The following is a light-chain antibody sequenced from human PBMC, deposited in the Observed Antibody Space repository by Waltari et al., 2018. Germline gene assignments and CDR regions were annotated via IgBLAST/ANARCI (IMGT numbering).Light chain of an antibody. V-gene: IGLV1-44*01. CDR2: SNN. Sequence: QSMLTQPPSGSGTPGQRVTISCSGSSSNIGSNPVNWYQQLPRTAPKLVIFSNNGRPSGVPDRFSASKSGTSASLAISGLQSEDEANYYCATWDDTLKDPVFGGGTKLIVL. CDR1: SSNIGSNP. J-gene: IGLJ2*01. CDR3: ATWDDTLKDPV.